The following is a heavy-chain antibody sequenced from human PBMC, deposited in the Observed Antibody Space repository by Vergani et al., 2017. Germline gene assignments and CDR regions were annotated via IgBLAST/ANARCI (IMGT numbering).Heavy chain of an antibody. V-gene: IGHV3-23*01. CDR3: AKDPWYYDSSGYYVEWFDP. J-gene: IGHJ5*02. CDR2: ISGSGGST. Sequence: EVQLLESGGGLVQPGGSLRLSCAASGFTFSSYAMSWVRQAPGKGLEWVSAISGSGGSTYYADSVKGRFTISRDNSKNTLYLQMNSLRAEDTDVYYCAKDPWYYDSSGYYVEWFDPWGQGTLVTVSS. CDR1: GFTFSSYA. D-gene: IGHD3-22*01.